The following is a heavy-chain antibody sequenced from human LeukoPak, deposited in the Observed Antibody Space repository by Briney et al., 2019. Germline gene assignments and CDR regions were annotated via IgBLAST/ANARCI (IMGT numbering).Heavy chain of an antibody. J-gene: IGHJ5*02. V-gene: IGHV1-2*02. CDR2: INPHSGDT. CDR3: ARGPLLGSTWFDP. D-gene: IGHD7-27*01. Sequence: ASVKVSCKASGYTFTDYYMYWVRQAPGQGLEWMGWINPHSGDTIYAQKFQGRVTMTRDTSLSTAYMEVSSLRSDDTAVYYCARGPLLGSTWFDPWGQGTLVTVSS. CDR1: GYTFTDYY.